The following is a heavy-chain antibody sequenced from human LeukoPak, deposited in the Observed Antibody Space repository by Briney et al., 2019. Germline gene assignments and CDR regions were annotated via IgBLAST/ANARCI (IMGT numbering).Heavy chain of an antibody. CDR3: ARVGTVLDGGY. CDR1: GGSISSDY. D-gene: IGHD1-1*01. CDR2: IYYSGGT. J-gene: IGHJ4*02. V-gene: IGHV4-59*01. Sequence: ETLSLTCTVYGGSISSDYWSWIRQPPGKGLDWIGYIYYSGGTNYNPSLKSRVTISVDTSKKQFSLKLSSVTAADTAVYYCARVGTVLDGGYWGQGIPVTVSS.